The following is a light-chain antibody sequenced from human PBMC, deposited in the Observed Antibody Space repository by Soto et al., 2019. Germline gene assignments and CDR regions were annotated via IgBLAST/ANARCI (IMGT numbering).Light chain of an antibody. CDR3: QQYGDSPFT. CDR1: QIVTINS. J-gene: IGKJ3*01. V-gene: IGKV3-20*01. Sequence: EVVLTQSPGTLSLSPGERATLSCRASQIVTINSLAWYQQKPGQPPRLLIYAASTRASAIPDRFSGRGSGTDFTLTISRLQPEDFALYYCQQYGDSPFTFGPGTRVDVK. CDR2: AAS.